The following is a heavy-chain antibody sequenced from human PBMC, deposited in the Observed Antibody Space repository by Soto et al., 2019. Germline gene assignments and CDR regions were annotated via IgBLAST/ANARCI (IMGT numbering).Heavy chain of an antibody. CDR3: ARRGLSNNDY. CDR1: GFSFSANA. V-gene: IGHV3-23*01. D-gene: IGHD1-1*01. J-gene: IGHJ4*02. Sequence: DVQLLESGGGLVQPGGSLRLSCVASGFSFSANAMTWVRQAPGKGLEWVASILHIGDSAYYADSVKGRFTISRDNSKRTLYLQMNSLRAXXXXXXXCARRGLSNNDYWGQGTLVTVSS. CDR2: ILHIGDSA.